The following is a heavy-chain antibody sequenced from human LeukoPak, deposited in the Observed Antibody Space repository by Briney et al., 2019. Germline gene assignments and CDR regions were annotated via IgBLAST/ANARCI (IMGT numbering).Heavy chain of an antibody. CDR1: GFTFSSYW. Sequence: GGSLRLSCAASGFTFSSYWMSWVRQAPGMGLEWVANIKQDGSEKYYVDSVKGRFAISRDNAKNSLYLQMNSLRGEDMAVYYCARESEHSVSQVDFDLWGQGTMVTDSS. J-gene: IGHJ3*01. CDR2: IKQDGSEK. CDR3: ARESEHSVSQVDFDL. D-gene: IGHD2-15*01. V-gene: IGHV3-7*01.